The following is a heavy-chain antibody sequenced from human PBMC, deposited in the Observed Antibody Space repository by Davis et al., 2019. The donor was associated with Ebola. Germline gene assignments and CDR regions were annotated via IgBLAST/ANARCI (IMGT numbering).Heavy chain of an antibody. Sequence: GESLKISCVASGISISAYWMHWVRQGPGKGLVCVSRLNSDGSGATYADSVQGRFIISRDNAKNTVYLQMNRLRPEDTAVYYCARRADYWGQGTLVTVSS. CDR3: ARRADY. V-gene: IGHV3-74*01. J-gene: IGHJ4*02. CDR2: LNSDGSGA. CDR1: GISISAYW.